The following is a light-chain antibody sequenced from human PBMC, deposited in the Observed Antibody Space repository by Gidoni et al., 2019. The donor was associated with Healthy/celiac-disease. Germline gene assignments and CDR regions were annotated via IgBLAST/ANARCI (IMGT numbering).Light chain of an antibody. CDR2: EVS. CDR1: SSDVGGYTY. V-gene: IGLV2-14*01. Sequence: ALTQPAPVSGSPGQSITISSTGTSSDVGGYTYVSWYQQHPGKAPKLMIYEVSNRPSGVSNRFSGSKSGNTASLTISGRQAEDEADYYCSSYTSSSTLVFGTGTKVTVL. J-gene: IGLJ1*01. CDR3: SSYTSSSTLV.